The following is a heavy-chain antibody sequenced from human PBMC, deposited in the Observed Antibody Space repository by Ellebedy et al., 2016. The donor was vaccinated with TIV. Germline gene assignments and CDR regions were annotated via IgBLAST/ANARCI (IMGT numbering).Heavy chain of an antibody. CDR2: INPGGGST. CDR1: GYTFTSYG. D-gene: IGHD3-10*01. J-gene: IGHJ6*02. Sequence: ASVKVSCXASGYTFTSYGISWVRQAPGQGLEWMGIINPGGGSTSYEQKFQGRVTMTRDTSTSTVYMELSSLRSEDTAVYYCARDGSTMVRGVIPPYYYYGMDVWGQGTTFTVSS. CDR3: ARDGSTMVRGVIPPYYYYGMDV. V-gene: IGHV1-46*01.